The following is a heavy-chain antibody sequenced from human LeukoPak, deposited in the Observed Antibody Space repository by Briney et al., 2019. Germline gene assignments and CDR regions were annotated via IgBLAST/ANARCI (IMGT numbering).Heavy chain of an antibody. J-gene: IGHJ6*03. V-gene: IGHV4-34*01. D-gene: IGHD2-15*01. CDR3: AREYCSGGSCYLRQHYYYYYMDV. CDR1: GGSFSGYY. Sequence: SETLSLTCAVYGGSFSGYYWSWIRQPPGKGLEWIGEINHSGSTNYNPSLKSRVTISVDTSKNQFSLKLSSVTAADTAVYYCAREYCSGGSCYLRQHYYYYYMDVWGKGTTVTISS. CDR2: INHSGST.